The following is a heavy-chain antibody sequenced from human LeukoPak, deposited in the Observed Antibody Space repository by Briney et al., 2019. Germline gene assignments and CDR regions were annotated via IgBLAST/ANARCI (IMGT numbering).Heavy chain of an antibody. CDR2: IYHSGST. CDR3: ARDDYRNAFDI. V-gene: IGHV4-30-2*01. CDR1: GGSISSGGYS. J-gene: IGHJ3*02. D-gene: IGHD5-12*01. Sequence: KTSQTLSLTCAVSGGSISSGGYSWSWIRQPPGKGLEWIGYIYHSGSTYYNPSLKSRVTISVDRSKNQFSLKLSSVTAADTAVYHCARDDYRNAFDIWGQGTMVTVSS.